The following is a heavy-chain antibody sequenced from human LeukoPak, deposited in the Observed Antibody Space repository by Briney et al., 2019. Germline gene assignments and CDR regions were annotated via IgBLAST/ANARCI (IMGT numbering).Heavy chain of an antibody. Sequence: SSETLSLTCIVSGGSISSYSWNWIRQPPRTGLEWIGYIYHSGSTYYNPSLKSRVTISVERSKNQFSLKLSSVTAADTAVYYWAREASSGWYLRDWFGPWGQGTLVTVSS. D-gene: IGHD6-19*01. J-gene: IGHJ5*02. CDR2: IYHSGST. V-gene: IGHV4-30-2*01. CDR3: AREASSGWYLRDWFGP. CDR1: GGSISSYS.